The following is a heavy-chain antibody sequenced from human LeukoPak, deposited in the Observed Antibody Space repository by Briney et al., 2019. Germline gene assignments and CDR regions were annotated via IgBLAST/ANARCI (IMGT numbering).Heavy chain of an antibody. Sequence: ASVKVSCKVSGYTLTELSMHWVRQAPGKGLEWMGGFDPEDGETIYAQKFQGRVTMTEDTSTDTAYMELRSMRSEDTAVYYCATGQGYSSGWVFDYWGQGTLFTVSS. J-gene: IGHJ4*02. D-gene: IGHD6-19*01. CDR3: ATGQGYSSGWVFDY. CDR2: FDPEDGET. CDR1: GYTLTELS. V-gene: IGHV1-24*01.